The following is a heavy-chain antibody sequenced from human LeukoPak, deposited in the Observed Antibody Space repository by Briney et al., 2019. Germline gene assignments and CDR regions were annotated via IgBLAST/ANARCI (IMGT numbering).Heavy chain of an antibody. Sequence: NPSETLSLTCAVSGGSFSGYYWSWIRQPPGKGLEWIGEINHSGSTNYNPSLKSRVAISVDTSKNQFSLKLSSVTAADTAVYYCARGPREVVTATFDYWGQGTLVTVSS. J-gene: IGHJ4*02. CDR2: INHSGST. CDR3: ARGPREVVTATFDY. V-gene: IGHV4-34*01. D-gene: IGHD2-21*02. CDR1: GGSFSGYY.